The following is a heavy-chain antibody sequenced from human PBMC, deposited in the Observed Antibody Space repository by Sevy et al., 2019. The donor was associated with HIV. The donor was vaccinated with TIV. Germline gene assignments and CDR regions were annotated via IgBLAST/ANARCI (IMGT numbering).Heavy chain of an antibody. CDR3: ARGPYYDSGY. D-gene: IGHD3-10*01. V-gene: IGHV4-34*01. CDR1: GGSFSGYY. CDR2: INHSGST. Sequence: SETLSLTCAVYGGSFSGYYWSWIRQPPGKGLEWIGEINHSGSTNYNPSLKSRVTISVVTSKNQFSLKLSSVTAADTAVYYCARGPYYDSGYWGQGTLVTVSS. J-gene: IGHJ4*02.